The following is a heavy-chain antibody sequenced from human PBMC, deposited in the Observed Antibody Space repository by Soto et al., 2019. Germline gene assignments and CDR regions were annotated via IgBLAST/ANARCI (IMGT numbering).Heavy chain of an antibody. V-gene: IGHV3-23*01. Sequence: EVQLLESGGGLVQPGGSLRLSCAASGFTFSSKALSWVRQAPGKGRGGASAIRGSGGSTYYADSVKGRFTISRDNSKNTLYLQMNSLRAEDTAVYYCAKDLQWGYSSSLRRSGYFDYWGQGTLVTVSS. CDR2: IRGSGGST. CDR3: AKDLQWGYSSSLRRSGYFDY. J-gene: IGHJ4*02. D-gene: IGHD6-6*01. CDR1: GFTFSSKA.